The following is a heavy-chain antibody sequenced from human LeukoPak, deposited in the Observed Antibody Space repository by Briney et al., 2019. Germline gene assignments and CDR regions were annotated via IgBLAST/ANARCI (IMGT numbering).Heavy chain of an antibody. CDR2: ISGSGGST. Sequence: GGSLRLSCAASGFTFSSYAMSWVRQAPGQGLEWVSVISGSGGSTYYADSVKGRFTISRDNSKNTLYLQMNSLRAEDTAVYYCAKGGGSDYYYYYGMDVWGQGTTVTVSS. CDR3: AKGGGSDYYYYYGMDV. J-gene: IGHJ6*02. CDR1: GFTFSSYA. D-gene: IGHD3-10*01. V-gene: IGHV3-23*01.